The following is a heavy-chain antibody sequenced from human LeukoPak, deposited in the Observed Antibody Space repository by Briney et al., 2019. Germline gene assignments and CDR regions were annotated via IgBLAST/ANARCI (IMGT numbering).Heavy chain of an antibody. D-gene: IGHD6-13*01. J-gene: IGHJ3*02. V-gene: IGHV4-59*08. CDR3: ARPRIAAAHDAFDI. CDR1: GGSISSYY. Sequence: SETLSLTCTVSGGSISSYYWSWIRQPPGKGLEWIGYIYYSGSTNYNPSLKSRVTISVDTSKNQFSLKLSSVTAADTAVYYCARPRIAAAHDAFDIWDQGTMVTVSS. CDR2: IYYSGST.